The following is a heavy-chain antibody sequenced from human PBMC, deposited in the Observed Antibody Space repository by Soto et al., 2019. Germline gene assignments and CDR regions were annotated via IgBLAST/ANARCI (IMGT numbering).Heavy chain of an antibody. CDR3: ARSAAAGPYFYYGMDV. CDR2: IYHSGST. V-gene: IGHV4-34*02. J-gene: IGHJ6*02. CDR1: GGSFSGYY. D-gene: IGHD6-13*01. Sequence: QVQLQQWGAGLLKSSETLSLTCAVYGGSFSGYYWSWIRQPPGKGLEWIAYIYHSGSTNYNPSLKSRVTISVDTSKNHFSLKLNSVTAADTAVYYCARSAAAGPYFYYGMDVWGQGTTVTVSS.